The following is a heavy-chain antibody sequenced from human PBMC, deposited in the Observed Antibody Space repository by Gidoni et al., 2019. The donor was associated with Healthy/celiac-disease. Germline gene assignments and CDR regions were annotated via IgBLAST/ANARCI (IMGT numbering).Heavy chain of an antibody. D-gene: IGHD3-22*01. J-gene: IGHJ6*02. CDR3: ARDLGHYDSSGHSYYYGMDV. Sequence: QVQLQESGPGLVKPSQTMSLTCTVSGGYSSSGGYYWSWIRQHPGKGLEWIGYIYYSGSTYYNPSLKSRVTISVDTSKNQFSLTLSSVTAADTAVYYCARDLGHYDSSGHSYYYGMDVWGQGTTVTVSS. CDR1: GGYSSSGGYY. CDR2: IYYSGST. V-gene: IGHV4-31*03.